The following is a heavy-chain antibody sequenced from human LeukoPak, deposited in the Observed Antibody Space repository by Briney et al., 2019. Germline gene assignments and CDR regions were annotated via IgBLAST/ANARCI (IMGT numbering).Heavy chain of an antibody. CDR3: AKDSRYSGNIKAFDI. Sequence: GGSLRLSCAASGFTFSSYWMRWVRQAPGKGLEWVSGISGSGGSTNYADSVKGRFTIYRDNSKNTLYLQMNSLRAEDTAVYYCAKDSRYSGNIKAFDIWGQGTMVTVSS. D-gene: IGHD1-26*01. CDR2: ISGSGGST. V-gene: IGHV3-23*01. CDR1: GFTFSSYW. J-gene: IGHJ3*02.